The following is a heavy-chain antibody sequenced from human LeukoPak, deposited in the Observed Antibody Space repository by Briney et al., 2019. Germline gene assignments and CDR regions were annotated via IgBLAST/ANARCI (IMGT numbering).Heavy chain of an antibody. V-gene: IGHV1-2*02. J-gene: IGHJ4*02. D-gene: IGHD2-2*01. Sequence: ASVKVSCTASGYTFTGYYMHWVRQAPGQGLEWMGWINPNSGGTNYAQKFQGGVTMTRDTSISTAYMELSRLRSDDTAVYYCARGGITAVVPAAHDYWGQGTLVTVSS. CDR1: GYTFTGYY. CDR3: ARGGITAVVPAAHDY. CDR2: INPNSGGT.